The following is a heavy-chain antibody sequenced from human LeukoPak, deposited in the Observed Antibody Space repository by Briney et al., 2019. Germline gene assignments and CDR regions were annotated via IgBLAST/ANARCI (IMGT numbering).Heavy chain of an antibody. CDR3: ARASRRREFDY. CDR1: GGSISSGGYS. D-gene: IGHD2-2*01. V-gene: IGHV4-30-2*01. J-gene: IGHJ4*02. Sequence: SETLSLTCAVSGGSISSGGYSWSWIRQPPGKGLEWIGYIYHSGSTYYNPSLKSRVTISVDRSKNQFSLKLSSVTAADTAVYYCARASRRREFDYWGQGTLVTVSS. CDR2: IYHSGST.